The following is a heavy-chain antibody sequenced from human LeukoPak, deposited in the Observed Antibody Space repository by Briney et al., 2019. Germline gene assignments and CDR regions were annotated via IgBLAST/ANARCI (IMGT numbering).Heavy chain of an antibody. CDR1: GGTVSSYA. D-gene: IGHD6-19*01. J-gene: IGHJ5*02. CDR3: ARDRQSEASWFDP. CDR2: IIPILGIA. Sequence: ASVKVSCKASGGTVSSYAISWVRQAPGQGLEWMGRIIPILGIANYAQKFQGRVTITADKSTSTAYMELSSLRSEDTAVYYCARDRQSEASWFDPWGQGTLVTVSS. V-gene: IGHV1-69*04.